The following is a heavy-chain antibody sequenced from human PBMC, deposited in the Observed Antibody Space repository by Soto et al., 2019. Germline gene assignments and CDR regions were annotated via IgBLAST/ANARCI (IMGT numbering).Heavy chain of an antibody. Sequence: AVSGGSITSGNSYSWAWIRQPPGRGLEWIGSISQTGATSYNPSLKSRVSVSLDKSKNQFSLRLSSVTAADMAVYYCARAVSPYFGTWFDPWGQGTLVTAPQ. D-gene: IGHD3-10*01. CDR3: ARAVSPYFGTWFDP. V-gene: IGHV4-30-2*01. CDR1: GGSITSGNSYS. J-gene: IGHJ5*02. CDR2: ISQTGAT.